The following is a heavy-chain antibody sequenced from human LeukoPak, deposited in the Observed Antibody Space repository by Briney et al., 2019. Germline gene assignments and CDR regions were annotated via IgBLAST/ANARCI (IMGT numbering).Heavy chain of an antibody. CDR3: ARQIQQHYNWNYPNTDYYYYYYMDV. J-gene: IGHJ6*03. V-gene: IGHV3-21*01. D-gene: IGHD1-7*01. CDR1: GFTFSTYT. CDR2: ISSSSSYI. Sequence: GGSLRLSCAASGFTFSTYTMNWVRQAPGKGLEWVSFISSSSSYIYYADSVKGRFTISRDNAKNSLYLQMNSLRAEDTAVYYCARQIQQHYNWNYPNTDYYYYYYMDVWGKGTTVTVSS.